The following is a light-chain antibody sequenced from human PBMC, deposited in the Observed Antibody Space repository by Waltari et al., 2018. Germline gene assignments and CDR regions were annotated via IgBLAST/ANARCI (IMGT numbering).Light chain of an antibody. J-gene: IGLJ1*01. CDR3: SSDTSSSTYV. CDR2: EAS. V-gene: IGLV2-14*01. Sequence: QSALTQPASVSGSPGQSITISCTGTSSDVGGYNYVSWYQQHPGKAPKLMSYEASNRPAGVSSRFSGSKSGTTASLTISGLQAEDEADYYCSSDTSSSTYVFGTGTKVTVL. CDR1: SSDVGGYNY.